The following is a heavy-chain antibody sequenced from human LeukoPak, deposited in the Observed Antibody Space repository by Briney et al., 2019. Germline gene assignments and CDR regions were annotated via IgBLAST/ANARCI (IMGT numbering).Heavy chain of an antibody. CDR1: GFTFSSYA. D-gene: IGHD3-3*01. J-gene: IGHJ4*02. CDR2: ISGSGGST. V-gene: IGHV3-23*01. CDR3: ARMYDWDDFWSGYMYYFDY. Sequence: GGSLRLSCAASGFTFSSYAMSWVRQAPGKGLEWVSAISGSGGSTYYADSVKGRFTISRDNSKNTLYLQMNSLRAEDTAVYYCARMYDWDDFWSGYMYYFDYWGQGTLVTVSS.